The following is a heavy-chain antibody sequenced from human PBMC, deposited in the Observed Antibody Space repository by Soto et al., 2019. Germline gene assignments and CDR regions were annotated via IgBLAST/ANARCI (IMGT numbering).Heavy chain of an antibody. CDR2: ISYSGHT. CDR1: GGSISSGGYY. Sequence: PSETLSLTCTVSGGSISSGGYYWSWIRQPPGKGLEWIAYISYSGHTHYSPSLESRATISVDTSKNQFSLKLTSMTAADTAVYYCARQKAMGATFFDSWGQGALVTVSS. V-gene: IGHV4-61*08. CDR3: ARQKAMGATFFDS. J-gene: IGHJ4*02. D-gene: IGHD1-26*01.